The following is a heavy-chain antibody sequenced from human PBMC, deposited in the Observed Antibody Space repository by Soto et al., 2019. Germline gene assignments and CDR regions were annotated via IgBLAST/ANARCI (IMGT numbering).Heavy chain of an antibody. V-gene: IGHV3-7*01. J-gene: IGHJ4*02. CDR2: IKQDGSEK. CDR1: GFTFSSYW. Sequence: GGSLRLSCAASGFTFSSYWMSWVRQAPGKGLEWVANIKQDGSEKYYVDSVKGRFTISRDNAKNSLYLQMNSLRAEDTAVYYCARVGITMVRGAYYFDYWGQGTLVTVSS. D-gene: IGHD3-10*01. CDR3: ARVGITMVRGAYYFDY.